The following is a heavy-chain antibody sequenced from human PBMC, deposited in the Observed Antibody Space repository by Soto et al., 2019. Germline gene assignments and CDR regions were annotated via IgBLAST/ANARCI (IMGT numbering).Heavy chain of an antibody. CDR2: TIPIFGTA. Sequence: VKGACKASGDTFSSYAISWGRQKPGQGLEWMGGTIPIFGTANYAQKFQGRVTITADESTSTAYMELSSLRSEDTAVYYCARSWVRFYGSGSDGVKLRYYGMDVWGQGTTVTVS. V-gene: IGHV1-69*01. D-gene: IGHD3-10*01. CDR1: GDTFSSYA. CDR3: ARSWVRFYGSGSDGVKLRYYGMDV. J-gene: IGHJ6*02.